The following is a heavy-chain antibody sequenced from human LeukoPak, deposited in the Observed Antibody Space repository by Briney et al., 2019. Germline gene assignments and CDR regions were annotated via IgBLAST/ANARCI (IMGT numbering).Heavy chain of an antibody. CDR3: ARIIGSTPNAFDI. Sequence: GESLKISCKGSGYSFTSYWIGWVRQVPGNGLEWMGIIWPDDSDTRYSPSSQGQVTISVDKSTSTAFLEWSTLKAPDTAMYYCARIIGSTPNAFDIWAQGTMVTVSS. CDR2: IWPDDSDT. V-gene: IGHV5-51*01. D-gene: IGHD3-10*01. CDR1: GYSFTSYW. J-gene: IGHJ3*02.